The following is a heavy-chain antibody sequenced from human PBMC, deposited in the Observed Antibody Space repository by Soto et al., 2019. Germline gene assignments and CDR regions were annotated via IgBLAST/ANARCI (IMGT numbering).Heavy chain of an antibody. J-gene: IGHJ4*02. Sequence: ASVKVSCKASGYTFTRYNVHWVRQAPVQGLEWMAIINPSGGTTYYVQKFEGRVTLTTGTSTSTVYMELSSLRSDDTAVYYCARVRGGGSEYFFDYWGQGSLVTVSS. V-gene: IGHV1-46*01. D-gene: IGHD2-15*01. CDR3: ARVRGGGSEYFFDY. CDR1: GYTFTRYN. CDR2: INPSGGTT.